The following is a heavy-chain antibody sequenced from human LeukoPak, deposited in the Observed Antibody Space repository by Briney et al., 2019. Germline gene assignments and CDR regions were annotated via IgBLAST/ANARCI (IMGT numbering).Heavy chain of an antibody. J-gene: IGHJ4*02. Sequence: GGSLRLSCAASGFTFSPYWMSWVRQAPGKGLEWVANIKQDGSEKYYVDSMKGRFTISRDNAKNSLYLQMNSLRAEDTAVYYCARDYFDYWGQGTLVTVSS. CDR3: ARDYFDY. CDR2: IKQDGSEK. V-gene: IGHV3-7*01. CDR1: GFTFSPYW.